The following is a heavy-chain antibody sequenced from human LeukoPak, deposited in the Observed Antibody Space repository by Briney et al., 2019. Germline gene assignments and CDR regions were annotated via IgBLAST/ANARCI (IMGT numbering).Heavy chain of an antibody. Sequence: PGGSLRLSCAASGFTVSSNYMSWVRQAPGKGLEWVSVIYSGGSTYHADSVKGRFTISRDNSKKTLYLQMNSLRAEDTAVYYCARDPGLMDVRGAFDIWGQGTMVTVSS. V-gene: IGHV3-53*01. D-gene: IGHD2-8*01. J-gene: IGHJ3*02. CDR2: IYSGGST. CDR3: ARDPGLMDVRGAFDI. CDR1: GFTVSSNY.